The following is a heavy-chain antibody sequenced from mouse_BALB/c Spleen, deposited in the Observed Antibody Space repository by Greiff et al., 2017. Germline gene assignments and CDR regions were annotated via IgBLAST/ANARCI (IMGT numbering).Heavy chain of an antibody. CDR3: ANWDFDY. CDR2: INPSTGYT. D-gene: IGHD4-1*01. J-gene: IGHJ2*01. Sequence: VKLQESGAELAKPGASVKMSCKASGYTFTSYWMHWVKQRPGQGLEWIGYINPSTGYTEYNQKFKDKATLTADKSSSTAYMQLSSLTSEDSAVYYCANWDFDYWGQGTTLTVSS. V-gene: IGHV1-7*01. CDR1: GYTFTSYW.